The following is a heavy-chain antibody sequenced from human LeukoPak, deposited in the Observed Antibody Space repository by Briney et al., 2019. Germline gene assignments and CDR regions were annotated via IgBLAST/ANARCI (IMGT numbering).Heavy chain of an antibody. D-gene: IGHD3-10*01. Sequence: PGGSLRLSCAASGFTLSSYAMSWVRQAPGKGLEWVSAISGSGSSTYYADSVKGRFTISRDNSKNTLYLQMNSLRAEDTAVYYCAKGSGYYGSGSYSLDYWGQGTLVTVSS. CDR3: AKGSGYYGSGSYSLDY. J-gene: IGHJ4*02. CDR1: GFTLSSYA. CDR2: ISGSGSST. V-gene: IGHV3-23*01.